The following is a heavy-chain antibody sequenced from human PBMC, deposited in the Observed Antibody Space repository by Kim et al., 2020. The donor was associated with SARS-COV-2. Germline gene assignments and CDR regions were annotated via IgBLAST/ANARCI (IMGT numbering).Heavy chain of an antibody. Sequence: GGSLRLSCAASGFTFDDYAMHWVRQAPGKGLEWVSGISWNSGSIGYADSVKGRFTISRDNAKNSLYLQMNSLRAEDTALYYCAKDSRRLVTQDAFDIWGQGTMVTVSS. D-gene: IGHD2-21*01. V-gene: IGHV3-9*01. CDR1: GFTFDDYA. CDR3: AKDSRRLVTQDAFDI. CDR2: ISWNSGSI. J-gene: IGHJ3*02.